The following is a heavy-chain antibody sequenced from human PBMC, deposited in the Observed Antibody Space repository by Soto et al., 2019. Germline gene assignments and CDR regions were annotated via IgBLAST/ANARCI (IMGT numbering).Heavy chain of an antibody. V-gene: IGHV1-58*01. CDR2: IVVGSGNT. J-gene: IGHJ6*02. CDR3: AADYGDYDGDYYYAMDV. D-gene: IGHD4-17*01. Sequence: QMQLVQSGPEVKKPGTSVRVSCRASGFTFTSSAVQWVRQARGQRLEWIGWIVVGSGNTNYAQKFQERVTITRDRSTSTAYMELSSLRSEDTAVYYCAADYGDYDGDYYYAMDVWGQGTTVTVSS. CDR1: GFTFTSSA.